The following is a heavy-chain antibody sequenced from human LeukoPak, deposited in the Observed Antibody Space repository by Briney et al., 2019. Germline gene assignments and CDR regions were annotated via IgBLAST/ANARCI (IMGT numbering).Heavy chain of an antibody. J-gene: IGHJ4*02. CDR3: ARRIAVAGKPFDY. CDR2: IYYSGNT. D-gene: IGHD6-19*01. Sequence: SQTLSLTCTVSGGSISSSSYHWGWIRQPPGKGLEWIGSIYYSGNTIYNPSLKSRVTISVDTSKNQFSLKLTSVTAADTAVYYCARRIAVAGKPFDYWGQGTLVTVSS. V-gene: IGHV4-39*01. CDR1: GGSISSSSYH.